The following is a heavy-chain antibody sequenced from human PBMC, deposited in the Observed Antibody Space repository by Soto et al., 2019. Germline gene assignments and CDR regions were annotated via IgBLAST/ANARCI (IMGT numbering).Heavy chain of an antibody. V-gene: IGHV4-39*01. CDR2: IYYSGST. J-gene: IGHJ4*02. D-gene: IGHD3-22*01. CDR1: GGSISSSSYY. Sequence: SETLSLASTVSGGSISSSSYYWGWIRQPPGKGLEWIGSIYYSGSTYYNPSLKSRVTISVDTSKNQFSLKLSSVTAADTAVYYCARLSRSSSNYYDSSGYYSDFDYWGQGTLVTVSS. CDR3: ARLSRSSSNYYDSSGYYSDFDY.